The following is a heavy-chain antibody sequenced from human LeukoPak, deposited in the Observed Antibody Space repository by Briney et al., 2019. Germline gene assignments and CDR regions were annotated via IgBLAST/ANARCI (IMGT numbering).Heavy chain of an antibody. V-gene: IGHV3-7*03. CDR2: IKQDGSEK. J-gene: IGHJ4*02. CDR3: ARDPGFRRDGGGFRTGDDY. Sequence: GGSLRLSCAASGFTFSSYWMSWVRQAPGKGLEWVANIKQDGSEKYYVDSVKGRFTISRDNAKNSLYLQMNSLRAEDTAVYYCARDPGFRRDGGGFRTGDDYWGQGTLVTVSS. CDR1: GFTFSSYW. D-gene: IGHD4-23*01.